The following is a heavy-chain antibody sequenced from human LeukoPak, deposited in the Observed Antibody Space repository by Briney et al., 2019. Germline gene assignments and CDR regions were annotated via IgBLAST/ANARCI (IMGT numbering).Heavy chain of an antibody. Sequence: PSETLSLTCTVSGGSISGSTYYWGWIRQSPGKGLEWIGYIYYSGSTYYNPSLKSRVTISVDTSKNQFSLKLSSVTAADTAVYYCASKKLDYYDSSGYVSWFDPWGQGTLVTVSS. V-gene: IGHV4-31*03. CDR2: IYYSGST. CDR1: GGSISGSTYY. J-gene: IGHJ5*02. D-gene: IGHD3-22*01. CDR3: ASKKLDYYDSSGYVSWFDP.